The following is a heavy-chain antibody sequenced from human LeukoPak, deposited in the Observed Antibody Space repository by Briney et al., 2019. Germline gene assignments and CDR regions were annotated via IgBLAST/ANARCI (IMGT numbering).Heavy chain of an antibody. CDR3: ATEKQQRGFDY. CDR1: GLTFSSHW. Sequence: PGGSLRLSCAASGLTFSSHWMHWVRQAPGKGLVWVSRINSDGNITNYADSVKGRFTISRDNAENTLYLQMNTLRADDTAVYYCATEKQQRGFDYWGQGTLVTVSS. V-gene: IGHV3-74*01. J-gene: IGHJ4*02. CDR2: INSDGNIT. D-gene: IGHD6-13*01.